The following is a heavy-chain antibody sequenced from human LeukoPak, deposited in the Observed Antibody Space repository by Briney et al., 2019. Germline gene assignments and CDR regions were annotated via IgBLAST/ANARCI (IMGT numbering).Heavy chain of an antibody. CDR1: GYSISSGYY. Sequence: TSETLSLTCAVSGYSISSGYYWGWIRQPPGKGLEWIGYIYYSGSTNYNPSLKSRVTISVDTSKNQFSLKLSSVTAADTAVYYCARTPYSGSYSWFDPWGQGTLVTVSS. CDR3: ARTPYSGSYSWFDP. D-gene: IGHD1-26*01. J-gene: IGHJ5*02. V-gene: IGHV4-61*01. CDR2: IYYSGST.